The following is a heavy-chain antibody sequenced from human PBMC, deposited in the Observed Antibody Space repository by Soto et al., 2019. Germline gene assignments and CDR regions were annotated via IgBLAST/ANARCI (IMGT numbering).Heavy chain of an antibody. J-gene: IGHJ4*02. CDR2: ISGSGDST. CDR1: GFTFSDYS. V-gene: IGHV3-23*01. CDR3: ARSYGDTWSHYDFKY. Sequence: EVQLLESGGGLVQPGGSLRLSCAASGFTFSDYSLSWVRQAPGKGLEWLSGISGSGDSTYYADSVKGRFTVSRDNSRNTLYLQMNTLRAEDTAVYYCARSYGDTWSHYDFKYWGQGTLVTVSS. D-gene: IGHD3-10*01.